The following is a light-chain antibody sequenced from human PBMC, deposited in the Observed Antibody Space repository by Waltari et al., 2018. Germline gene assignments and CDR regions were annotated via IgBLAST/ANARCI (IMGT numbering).Light chain of an antibody. V-gene: IGKV3-20*01. CDR2: QAS. J-gene: IGKJ4*01. CDR3: QKYGSTPRP. CDR1: QSISNNY. Sequence: EIVLTQSPVTLSLSPGERASLSCRASQSISNNYLAWYQQIPGQAPRLLIHQASTRAAGIPDRFSGSGSGTDFTLTISRLEPEDFAVYYCQKYGSTPRPFGGGTKVEI.